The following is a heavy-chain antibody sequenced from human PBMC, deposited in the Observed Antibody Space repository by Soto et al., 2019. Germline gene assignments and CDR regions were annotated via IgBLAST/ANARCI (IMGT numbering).Heavy chain of an antibody. Sequence: GESLKISCKGSGYSFAGYWITWVRQKPGKGLEWMGRIDPSDSQTYYSPSFRGHVTISVTKSITTVFLQWSSLRASDTAMYYCARQIYDSDTGPNYQYQFDSRGQGSPVAGSS. CDR1: GYSFAGYW. D-gene: IGHD3-22*01. J-gene: IGHJ1*01. V-gene: IGHV5-10-1*01. CDR3: ARQIYDSDTGPNYQYQFDS. CDR2: IDPSDSQT.